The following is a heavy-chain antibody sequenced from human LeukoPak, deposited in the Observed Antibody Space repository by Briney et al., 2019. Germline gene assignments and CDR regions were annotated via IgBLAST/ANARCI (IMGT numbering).Heavy chain of an antibody. Sequence: PSQTLSLTCTVSGGSISSGGYYWSWIRQHPGKGLEWIGYIYYSGSTYYNPSLKSRVTISVDTSKNQFSLKLSSVTAADTPVYYCARAKFLGSAANDYGDYGGVVSEGYFDYWGQGTLVTVSS. D-gene: IGHD4-17*01. CDR2: IYYSGST. J-gene: IGHJ4*02. CDR1: GGSISSGGYY. V-gene: IGHV4-31*03. CDR3: ARAKFLGSAANDYGDYGGVVSEGYFDY.